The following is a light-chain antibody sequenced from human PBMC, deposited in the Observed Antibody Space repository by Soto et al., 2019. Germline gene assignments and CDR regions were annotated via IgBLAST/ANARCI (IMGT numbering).Light chain of an antibody. CDR1: QSVRSNY. J-gene: IGKJ2*01. Sequence: VLTQSPGTLSLYPGERATLSCRASQSVRSNYLAWYQQKPGQSPRLLIYGASNRATGIPDRFSGSGSGTDFTLTISRLEPEDFAVFYCQHYGSSAYTFGQGTTLEIK. V-gene: IGKV3-20*01. CDR2: GAS. CDR3: QHYGSSAYT.